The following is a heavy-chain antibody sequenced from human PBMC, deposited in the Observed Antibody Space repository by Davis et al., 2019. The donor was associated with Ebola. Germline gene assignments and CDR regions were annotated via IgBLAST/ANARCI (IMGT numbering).Heavy chain of an antibody. J-gene: IGHJ4*02. CDR1: GFTFSSYA. D-gene: IGHD5-18*01. V-gene: IGHV3-23*01. CDR2: ISGSGGST. Sequence: GESLKISCAASGFTFSSYAMSWVRQAPGKGLEWVSAISGSGGSTYYADSVKGRFTISRDNSKNTLYLQMNSLRAEDTAVYYCAKIHPAMVNGYWGQGTLVTVSS. CDR3: AKIHPAMVNGY.